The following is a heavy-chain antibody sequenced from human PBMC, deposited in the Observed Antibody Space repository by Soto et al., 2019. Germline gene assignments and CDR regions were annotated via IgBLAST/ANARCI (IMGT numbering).Heavy chain of an antibody. CDR3: ATSYDTGFDP. V-gene: IGHV1-18*04. Sequence: SAKVSFKASCYTFSTYDISWLRQAPGQGPEWMGRISPKNGNTNYAQSFQDRVTMTADTSSSTAYMELRGLRSDDTANYYCATSYDTGFDPWGQGTLVTVSS. J-gene: IGHJ5*02. CDR1: CYTFSTYD. CDR2: ISPKNGNT. D-gene: IGHD3-9*01.